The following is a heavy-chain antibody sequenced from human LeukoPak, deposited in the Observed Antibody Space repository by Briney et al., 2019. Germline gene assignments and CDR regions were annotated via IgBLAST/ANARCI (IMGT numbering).Heavy chain of an antibody. CDR2: INIDGSST. V-gene: IGHV3-74*01. Sequence: GGSLRLSCAASGFTFSSYWMHWVRQAPGKGLVWVSRINIDGSSTNYVDSVKSRFTISRDNAKNTVSLQMNSLRAEDTAVYYCAREGASGWYPHYYYYGMDVWGQGTTVTVSS. D-gene: IGHD6-19*01. CDR1: GFTFSSYW. CDR3: AREGASGWYPHYYYYGMDV. J-gene: IGHJ6*02.